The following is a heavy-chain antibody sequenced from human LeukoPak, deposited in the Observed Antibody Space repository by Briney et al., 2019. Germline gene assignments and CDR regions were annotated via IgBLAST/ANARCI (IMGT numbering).Heavy chain of an antibody. CDR3: AKGLSGGVAARQRRFDY. V-gene: IGHV4-34*01. J-gene: IGHJ4*02. CDR2: INHSGST. Sequence: SETLSLTCAVYGGSFSGYYWSWIRQPPGKGLEWIGEINHSGSTNYNPSLKSRVTISVDTPKNQFSLKLSSVSAADTAVYYCAKGLSGGVAARQRRFDYWGQGTLVTVSS. CDR1: GGSFSGYY. D-gene: IGHD6-6*01.